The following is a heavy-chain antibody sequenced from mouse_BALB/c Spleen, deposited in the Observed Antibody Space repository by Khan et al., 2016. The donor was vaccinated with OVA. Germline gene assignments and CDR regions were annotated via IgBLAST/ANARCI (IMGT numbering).Heavy chain of an antibody. CDR1: GYTFTNYI. D-gene: IGHD1-1*01. CDR2: INPYNDGT. V-gene: IGHV1S136*01. Sequence: VQLKESGPELVKPGASVKMSCKASGYTFTNYIIHWVKQKPGQGLEWIGYINPYNDGTKYNEKFKGKATLTSDKSSSTAYMELSGLTSADSAVYYCTRDYGSSFWFAYWGQGTLVTVSA. CDR3: TRDYGSSFWFAY. J-gene: IGHJ3*01.